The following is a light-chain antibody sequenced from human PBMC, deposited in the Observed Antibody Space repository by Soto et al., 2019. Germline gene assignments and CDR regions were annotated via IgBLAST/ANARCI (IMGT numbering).Light chain of an antibody. Sequence: DIQMTQSPSTLSASVGDRVTITCRASQSISSWLAWYQQKPGKAPKLLIYDASSLESGVPSRFSGSGSGTEFTLTLSSLQPDDFATYYCQQYNGYSRTFGQGTKVEIK. CDR3: QQYNGYSRT. CDR2: DAS. V-gene: IGKV1-5*01. CDR1: QSISSW. J-gene: IGKJ1*01.